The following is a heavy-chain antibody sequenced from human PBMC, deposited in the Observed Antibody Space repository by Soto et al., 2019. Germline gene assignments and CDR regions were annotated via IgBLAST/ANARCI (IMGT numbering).Heavy chain of an antibody. CDR3: ARDWGGDAGLYWYFDV. J-gene: IGHJ2*01. V-gene: IGHV3-53*01. CDR1: GFTVYTNY. CDR2: IYSGGNT. Sequence: DVQLVESGGGLIQPGGSLSLSCAASGFTVYTNYMSWVRQAPGKGLEWVSIIYSGGNTYYADSVNGRFTISRDNAMNTLYLQMNSLRAEDTAVYYCARDWGGDAGLYWYFDVWGRGTLVTVSS. D-gene: IGHD3-10*01.